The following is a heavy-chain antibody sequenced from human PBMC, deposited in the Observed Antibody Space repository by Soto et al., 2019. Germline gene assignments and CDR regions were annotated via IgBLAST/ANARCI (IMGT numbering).Heavy chain of an antibody. Sequence: SVKVSCKASGGTFSSYTISWVRQAPGQGLEWMGGIIPIFGTANYAQKFQGRVTITADESTSTAYMELSSLRSEDTAVYYCARGSDDFWSGYRNYYYGMDVWGQGTTVTVSS. CDR3: ARGSDDFWSGYRNYYYGMDV. D-gene: IGHD3-3*01. CDR2: IIPIFGTA. J-gene: IGHJ6*02. V-gene: IGHV1-69*13. CDR1: GGTFSSYT.